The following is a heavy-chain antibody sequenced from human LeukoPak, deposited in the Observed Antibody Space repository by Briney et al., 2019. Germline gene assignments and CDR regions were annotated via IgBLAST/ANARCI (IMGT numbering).Heavy chain of an antibody. CDR2: IIPIFGTA. CDR1: GGTFSSYA. Sequence: SVKVSCKASGGTFSSYAISWVRQAPGQGLEWMGGIIPIFGTANYAQKFQGRVTITTDESTSTAYMELSSLRSEDTAVYYCARDQGFLEWAILGYFQHWGQGTLVTVSS. V-gene: IGHV1-69*05. D-gene: IGHD3-3*01. J-gene: IGHJ1*01. CDR3: ARDQGFLEWAILGYFQH.